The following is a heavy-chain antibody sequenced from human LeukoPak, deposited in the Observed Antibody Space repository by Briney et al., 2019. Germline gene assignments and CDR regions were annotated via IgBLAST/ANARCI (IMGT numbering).Heavy chain of an antibody. CDR2: INSDGSSA. D-gene: IGHD3-10*01. CDR1: GFTFSSYW. Sequence: GGSLRLSCAASGFTFSSYWMHWVRQAPGKGLVWVSRINSDGSSASYADSVKGRFSISRDNAKNTLYLQMNSLRAEDTAVYYCARGGSDYYGSGSYLWYFDLWGRGTLVTVSS. J-gene: IGHJ2*01. CDR3: ARGGSDYYGSGSYLWYFDL. V-gene: IGHV3-74*01.